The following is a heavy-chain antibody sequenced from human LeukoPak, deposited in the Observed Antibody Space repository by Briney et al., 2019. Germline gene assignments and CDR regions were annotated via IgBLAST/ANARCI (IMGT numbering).Heavy chain of an antibody. D-gene: IGHD3-3*01. CDR1: GGSISSSSYY. J-gene: IGHJ4*02. Sequence: SETLSLTCTLSGGSISSSSYYWGWIRQPPGKGLEWLATISSRGSTFYNPSLKSRVTISVDTSKNQISLNLSSVTASDTSLYYCARLNPLEHLFSFYFDSWGQGILATVSS. V-gene: IGHV4-39*01. CDR2: ISSRGST. CDR3: ARLNPLEHLFSFYFDS.